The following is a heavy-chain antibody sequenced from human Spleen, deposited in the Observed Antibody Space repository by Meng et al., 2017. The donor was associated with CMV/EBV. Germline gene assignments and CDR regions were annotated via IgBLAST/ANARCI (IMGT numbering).Heavy chain of an antibody. J-gene: IGHJ1*01. Sequence: SETLSLTCAVAGDSISSTKWWSWVRQSPVKGLEWIGEINHGGTTIFNPSLKSRVTLSVDKSKNQFSLHLDSVTAADTAIYYCATKDFRGGTAGPIAYWGQGSLVTVSS. CDR1: GDSISSTKW. CDR3: ATKDFRGGTAGPIAY. D-gene: IGHD2-15*01. V-gene: IGHV4-4*02. CDR2: INHGGTT.